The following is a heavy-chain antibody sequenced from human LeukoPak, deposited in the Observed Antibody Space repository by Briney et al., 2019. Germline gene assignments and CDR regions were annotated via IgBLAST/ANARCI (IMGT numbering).Heavy chain of an antibody. V-gene: IGHV3-66*01. D-gene: IGHD3-10*01. CDR1: GFTVSSNY. CDR2: IYSGGST. Sequence: GGSLRLSCAASGFTVSSNYMSWVRQAPGNGLEWVSVIYSGGSTYYADSVKGRFTISRDNSKNTLYLQMNSLRAEDTAVYYCARTRYYYGSGSWIPFDYWGQGTLVTVSS. J-gene: IGHJ4*02. CDR3: ARTRYYYGSGSWIPFDY.